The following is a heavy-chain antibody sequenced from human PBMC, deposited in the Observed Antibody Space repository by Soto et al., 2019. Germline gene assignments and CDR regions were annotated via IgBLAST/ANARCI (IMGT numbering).Heavy chain of an antibody. Sequence: TSETLSLTCTVSGGSISSYYWSWIRQPPGKGLEWIGYIYYSGSTNYNPSLKSRVTISVDTSKNQFSLKLSSVTAADTAVYYCARLQVGATDYYYYYGMDVWGQGTTVTVSS. V-gene: IGHV4-59*01. D-gene: IGHD1-26*01. CDR1: GGSISSYY. J-gene: IGHJ6*02. CDR3: ARLQVGATDYYYYYGMDV. CDR2: IYYSGST.